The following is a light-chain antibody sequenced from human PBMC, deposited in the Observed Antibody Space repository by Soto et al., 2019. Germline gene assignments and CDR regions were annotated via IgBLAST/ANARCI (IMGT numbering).Light chain of an antibody. V-gene: IGLV2-14*03. Sequence: QLVLTQPASVSGAPGQSITISCTGTSNDVGGYKYVSWYQQRPGTAPKLIMFEVNNRPSGVSDRFSGSRSANTASLTISGLQAQDEADYYCSSYAGTTTFYVFGTGTKLTVL. J-gene: IGLJ1*01. CDR1: SNDVGGYKY. CDR2: EVN. CDR3: SSYAGTTTFYV.